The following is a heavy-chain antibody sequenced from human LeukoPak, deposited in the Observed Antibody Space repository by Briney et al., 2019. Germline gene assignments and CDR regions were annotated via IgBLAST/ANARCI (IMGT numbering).Heavy chain of an antibody. Sequence: PGGSLRLSCAASGFTFSSYAMTWVRQAPGKGLEWVSSISDSGSSTYYADSVKGRFTISRDNSKNTLYLQMNSLRAEDTAVYYCAKEGIARCFDYWGQGTLVTVSS. V-gene: IGHV3-23*01. CDR2: ISDSGSST. CDR1: GFTFSSYA. D-gene: IGHD6-13*01. CDR3: AKEGIARCFDY. J-gene: IGHJ4*02.